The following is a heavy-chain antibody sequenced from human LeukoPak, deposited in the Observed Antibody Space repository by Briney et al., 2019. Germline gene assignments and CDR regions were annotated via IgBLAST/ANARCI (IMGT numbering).Heavy chain of an antibody. D-gene: IGHD3-3*01. Sequence: SETLSLTCAVYGGSFSGYYWSWIRQPPGKGLEWIGEINHSGSANYNPSLKSRVTISVDTSKNQFSLKLSSVTAADTAVYYCARDRTHYDFWSGYSDNYWYFDLWGRGTLVIVSS. J-gene: IGHJ2*01. V-gene: IGHV4-34*01. CDR1: GGSFSGYY. CDR3: ARDRTHYDFWSGYSDNYWYFDL. CDR2: INHSGSA.